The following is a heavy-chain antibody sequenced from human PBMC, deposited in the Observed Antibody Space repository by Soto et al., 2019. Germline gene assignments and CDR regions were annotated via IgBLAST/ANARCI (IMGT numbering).Heavy chain of an antibody. V-gene: IGHV1-18*01. J-gene: IGHJ4*02. CDR2: ISVYNGNT. CDR3: ARSGSSWNLREFDY. CDR1: DYTFTSYG. D-gene: IGHD6-13*01. Sequence: ASVKVSCKASDYTFTSYGIIWVRQAPGQGLEWIGWISVYNGNTNYAQKFRGRVTMTTYISTTTAYMVMRSLRSDDTAVYYCARSGSSWNLREFDYWGQGTLVTVSS.